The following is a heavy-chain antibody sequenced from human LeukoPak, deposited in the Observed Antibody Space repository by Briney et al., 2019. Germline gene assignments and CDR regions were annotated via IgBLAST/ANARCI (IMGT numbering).Heavy chain of an antibody. CDR1: GGSISSYY. D-gene: IGHD4-17*01. J-gene: IGHJ2*01. CDR3: ARLYGDYVPFYFDL. CDR2: IYYSGTT. Sequence: PSETLSLTCTVSGGSISSYYWSWIRQPPGKGLEWIGYIYYSGTTNYNPSLKGRVSMSVDTSKNQFSLKLSSVTAADTAVYYCARLYGDYVPFYFDLWGRGTLVTVSS. V-gene: IGHV4-59*01.